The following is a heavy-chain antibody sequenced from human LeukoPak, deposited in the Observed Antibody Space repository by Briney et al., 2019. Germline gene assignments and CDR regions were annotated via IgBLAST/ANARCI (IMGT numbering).Heavy chain of an antibody. Sequence: SETLSLTCSVSGGSISSYCWGWIRQPPGKGLEWIGSIYSGRTYYNPSLKSRVTISIDTSKNQFSLKLSSVTAADTAVYYCAREGLRGRRYYDILTGPNWFDPWGQGTLVTVSS. CDR3: AREGLRGRRYYDILTGPNWFDP. J-gene: IGHJ5*02. V-gene: IGHV4-39*07. D-gene: IGHD3-9*01. CDR2: IYSGRT. CDR1: GGSISSYC.